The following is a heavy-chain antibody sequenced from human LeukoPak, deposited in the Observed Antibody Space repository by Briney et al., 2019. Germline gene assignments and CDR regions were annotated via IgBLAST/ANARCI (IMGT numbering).Heavy chain of an antibody. CDR3: ARTKSTRRSLGYFDY. Sequence: SETLSLTCTVSGGSISSYYWSWIRQPPGKGLESIGYIYYSGSTNYNPSLKSRVTISVDTSKNQFSLKLSSVTAADTAVYYCARTKSTRRSLGYFDYWGQGTLVTVSS. D-gene: IGHD2-2*01. CDR2: IYYSGST. V-gene: IGHV4-59*01. CDR1: GGSISSYY. J-gene: IGHJ4*02.